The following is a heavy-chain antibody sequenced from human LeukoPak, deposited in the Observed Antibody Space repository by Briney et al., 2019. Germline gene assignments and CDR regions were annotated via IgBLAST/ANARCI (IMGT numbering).Heavy chain of an antibody. J-gene: IGHJ4*02. V-gene: IGHV3-53*01. CDR1: GFTVSSNS. Sequence: PGGSLRLSCAASGFTVSSNSMTWVRQAPGKGLEWVSIIYSGGRTYYADSVKGRFTISRDNSKNTLYLQMNSLRAEDTAVYYCAKGDTTWELPHDYWGQGTLVTVSS. CDR3: AKGDTTWELPHDY. CDR2: IYSGGRT. D-gene: IGHD1-26*01.